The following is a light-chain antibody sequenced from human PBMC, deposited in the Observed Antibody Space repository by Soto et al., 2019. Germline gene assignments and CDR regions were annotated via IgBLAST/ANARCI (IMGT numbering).Light chain of an antibody. CDR2: DAS. Sequence: EFVLTQSPGTLSLSPGERATLSCRASQTVRNNYLAWYQQKPGQAPRLLIYDASSRATGIPDRFSGGGSGTDFTLTISRLEPEDFDVYYCQQFSSYPLTVGGGTKV. CDR3: QQFSSYPLT. V-gene: IGKV3-20*01. CDR1: QTVRNNY. J-gene: IGKJ4*01.